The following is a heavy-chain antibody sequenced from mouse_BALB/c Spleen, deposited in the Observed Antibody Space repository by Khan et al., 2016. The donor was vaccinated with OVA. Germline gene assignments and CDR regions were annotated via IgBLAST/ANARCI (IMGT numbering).Heavy chain of an antibody. Sequence: VQLQQSGAELVKPGASVKLSCTASGFNIKDTYIHWVKERPEKGLEWIGRIDPANGDTKYDPKFQGKATITTDTSSNTAYLQFSSLTSEASAVLSAANFYGSPFTYWGQGTLVTVSA. V-gene: IGHV14-3*02. CDR1: GFNIKDTY. D-gene: IGHD2-1*01. CDR2: IDPANGDT. CDR3: ANFYGSPFTY. J-gene: IGHJ3*01.